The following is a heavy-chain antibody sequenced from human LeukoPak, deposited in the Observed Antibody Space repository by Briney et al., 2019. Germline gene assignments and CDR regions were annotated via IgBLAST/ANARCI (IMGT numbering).Heavy chain of an antibody. V-gene: IGHV1-69*06. CDR3: ARGNYDTSGYYPWFFDY. CDR1: GGTFSSYA. D-gene: IGHD3-22*01. J-gene: IGHJ4*02. CDR2: IIPIFGTA. Sequence: GASVKVSCKASGGTFSSYAISWVRQAPGQGLEWMGGIIPIFGTANYAQKFQGRVTITADKSTSTAYMELSSLRSEDTAVYYCARGNYDTSGYYPWFFDYWGQGTLVTVSS.